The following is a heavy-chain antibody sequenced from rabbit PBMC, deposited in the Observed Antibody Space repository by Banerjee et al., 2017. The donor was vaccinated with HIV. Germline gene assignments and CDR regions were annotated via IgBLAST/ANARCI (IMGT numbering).Heavy chain of an antibody. CDR1: GFDLSSDYY. CDR3: ARGSGSSYDL. V-gene: IGHV1S45*01. D-gene: IGHD8-1*01. J-gene: IGHJ4*01. CDR2: IYAGYSGRT. Sequence: QQQLEESGGGLVKPGGTLTLTCKASGFDLSSDYYICWVRQAPGKGLEWIACIYAGYSGRTYYASWAKGRFTISETSSTTVTLELTSLTVADTATYFCARGSGSSYDLWGPGTLVTVS.